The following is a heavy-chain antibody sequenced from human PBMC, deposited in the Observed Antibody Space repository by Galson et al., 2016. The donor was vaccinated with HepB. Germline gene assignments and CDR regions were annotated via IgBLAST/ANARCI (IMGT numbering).Heavy chain of an antibody. D-gene: IGHD2-2*01. CDR2: MSYDGINK. Sequence: SLRLSCAASGFRLSNYGMHWARQAPAKGLEWVAAMSYDGINKYYAHSVTGRLTISRDNSKNTLDLEMNSLRPEDTAMYYCAKDVRYCSYTSRQVCQFEYWGQGTLVTVSS. CDR3: AKDVRYCSYTSRQVCQFEY. J-gene: IGHJ4*02. V-gene: IGHV3-30*18. CDR1: GFRLSNYG.